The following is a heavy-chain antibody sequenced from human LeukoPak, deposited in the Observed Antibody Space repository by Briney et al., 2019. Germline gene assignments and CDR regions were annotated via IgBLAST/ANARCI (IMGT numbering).Heavy chain of an antibody. D-gene: IGHD3-10*01. CDR1: GFTVSSNY. CDR3: AHLLLWFGEGRYFDY. J-gene: IGHJ4*02. V-gene: IGHV3-66*01. CDR2: IYSGGST. Sequence: GGSLRLSCAASGFTVSSNYMSWVGQAPGKGLEWVSVIYSGGSTYYADSVKGRFTISRDNSKNTLYLQMNSLRAEDTAVYYCAHLLLWFGEGRYFDYWGQGTLVTVSS.